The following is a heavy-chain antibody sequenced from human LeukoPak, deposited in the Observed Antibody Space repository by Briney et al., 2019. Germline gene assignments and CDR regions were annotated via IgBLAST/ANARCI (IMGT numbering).Heavy chain of an antibody. V-gene: IGHV4-59*11. J-gene: IGHJ4*02. CDR2: IYGSGYT. CDR3: ARETSLAGFASGLGFNY. CDR1: GGSISSHY. D-gene: IGHD6-19*01. Sequence: PSETLSLTCTVSGGSISSHYWTWIRQPPGKGLEWIGYIYGSGYTNYNPSLKSRVTMSIDTSKNHFSLNLTSVTAADTATYYCARETSLAGFASGLGFNYWGQGILVTVSS.